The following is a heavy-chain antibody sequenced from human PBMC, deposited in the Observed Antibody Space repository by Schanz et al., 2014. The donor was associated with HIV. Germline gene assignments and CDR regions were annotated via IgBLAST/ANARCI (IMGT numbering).Heavy chain of an antibody. J-gene: IGHJ4*02. Sequence: QVQLQESGPGLVKPSQTLSLTCTVSGGSISTNGFYWSWVRQHPGKGLEWIGSIYYFGNTYYNPSLKSRLTISVDTSKNQFSLRLSSVTAADTAVYYCVRSLWNYPYYFESWGQGTLVTVSS. D-gene: IGHD1-7*01. CDR3: VRSLWNYPYYFES. V-gene: IGHV4-31*03. CDR1: GGSISTNGFY. CDR2: IYYFGNT.